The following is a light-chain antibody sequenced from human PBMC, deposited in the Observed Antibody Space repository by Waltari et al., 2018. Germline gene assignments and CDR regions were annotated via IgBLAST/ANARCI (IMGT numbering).Light chain of an antibody. CDR1: QSVLYSSNNKNY. CDR3: QQYYSIPYT. Sequence: DIVMTQSPDSLAVSLGERATINCKSSQSVLYSSNNKNYLAWYQQKPGQPPKLLIYWASTRASGVPDRFSGGGSGTDFTLTISSLQAEDVAVYYCQQYYSIPYTFGQGTKLEIK. CDR2: WAS. V-gene: IGKV4-1*01. J-gene: IGKJ2*01.